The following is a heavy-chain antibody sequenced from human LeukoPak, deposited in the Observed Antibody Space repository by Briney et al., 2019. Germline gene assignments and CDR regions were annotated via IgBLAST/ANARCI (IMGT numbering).Heavy chain of an antibody. CDR2: ISGSGGST. Sequence: GGTLRLSCAASGFTFSSYGMSWVRQAPGKGLEWVSAISGSGGSTYYADSVKGRFTISRDNTKNTLYLQMNSLRAEDTAVYYCAKDLGYDTLTGPGLWGQGTLVTVSS. D-gene: IGHD3-9*01. J-gene: IGHJ4*02. CDR1: GFTFSSYG. CDR3: AKDLGYDTLTGPGL. V-gene: IGHV3-23*01.